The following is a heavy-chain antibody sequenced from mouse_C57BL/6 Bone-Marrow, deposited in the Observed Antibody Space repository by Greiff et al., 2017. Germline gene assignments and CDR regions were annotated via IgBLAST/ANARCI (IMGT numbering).Heavy chain of an antibody. CDR1: GFSLTSYG. CDR2: IWAGGST. Sequence: VKLMESGPGLVAPSQSLSITCTVSGFSLTSYGVHWVRQPPGKGLEWLGVIWAGGSTHYNSALMSRLSISKDNSKSQVFLKMNSLQTDDTAMYYCARVIYYDYERLYYYAMDYWGQGTSVTVSS. CDR3: ARVIYYDYERLYYYAMDY. J-gene: IGHJ4*01. V-gene: IGHV2-9*02. D-gene: IGHD2-4*01.